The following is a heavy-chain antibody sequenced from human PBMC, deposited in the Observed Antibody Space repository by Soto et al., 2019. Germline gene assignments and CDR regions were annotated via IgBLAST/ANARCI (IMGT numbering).Heavy chain of an antibody. J-gene: IGHJ4*02. Sequence: QVQLVQSGAEVKKPGASVKVSCKASGYTFTGYYMHWVRQAPGQGLEWMGWINPNSGGTNYAQKFQGRVTMTRDTSISTADMELSRLRSDDTAVYYCASDLTDYYGSGSDLDYWGQGTLVTVSS. CDR3: ASDLTDYYGSGSDLDY. CDR1: GYTFTGYY. D-gene: IGHD3-10*01. CDR2: INPNSGGT. V-gene: IGHV1-2*02.